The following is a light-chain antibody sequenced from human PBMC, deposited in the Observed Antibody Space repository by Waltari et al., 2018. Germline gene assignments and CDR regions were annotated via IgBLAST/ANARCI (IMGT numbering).Light chain of an antibody. CDR3: QHYNLHSET. CDR2: WAS. Sequence: DIVMTQSPDSLAVSLGERTTINCKSSQSVLYSPNNKNYLAWYQHKPGQPPKLFIYWASTRESGVPDRFSGSGSGADFTLTISSLQADDFATYYCQHYNLHSETFGQGTKLEIK. J-gene: IGKJ2*01. CDR1: QSVLYSPNNKNY. V-gene: IGKV4-1*01.